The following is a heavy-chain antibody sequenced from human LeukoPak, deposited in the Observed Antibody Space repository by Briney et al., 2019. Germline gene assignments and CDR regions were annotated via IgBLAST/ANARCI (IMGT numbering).Heavy chain of an antibody. V-gene: IGHV1-18*01. D-gene: IGHD3-10*01. Sequence: ASVKVSCKASGYTFTSYGISWVRQAPGQGLEWMGWISAYNGNTNYAQKLQGRVTMTTDTSTSTAYMELRSLRSDDTAVYYCARVGDRAQWFGQSLGWFDPWGQGTLVTVSS. CDR2: ISAYNGNT. J-gene: IGHJ5*02. CDR3: ARVGDRAQWFGQSLGWFDP. CDR1: GYTFTSYG.